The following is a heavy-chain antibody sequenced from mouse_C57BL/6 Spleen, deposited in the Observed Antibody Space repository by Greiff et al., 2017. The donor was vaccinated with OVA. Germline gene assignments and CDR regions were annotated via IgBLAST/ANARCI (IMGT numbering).Heavy chain of an antibody. CDR1: GFDIKDYY. Sequence: EVQLQQSGAELVRPGASVKLSCTASGFDIKDYYMHWVKQRPEQGLEWIGRIDPEDGDTEYAPKFPGKATMTADTSSNTAYLQLSSLTSEDTAVYYCTFYYSNYEKFAYWGQGTLVTVSA. CDR3: TFYYSNYEKFAY. V-gene: IGHV14-1*01. J-gene: IGHJ3*01. CDR2: IDPEDGDT. D-gene: IGHD2-5*01.